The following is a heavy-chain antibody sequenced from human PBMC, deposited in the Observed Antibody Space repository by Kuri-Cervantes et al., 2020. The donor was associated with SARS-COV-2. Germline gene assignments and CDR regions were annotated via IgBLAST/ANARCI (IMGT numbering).Heavy chain of an antibody. CDR2: IYYSGNT. Sequence: SETLSLTCTVSGGSISSSSYYWGWIRQPPGKGLEWIGSIYYSGNTYSNPSLKSRVTISVDTSKNQFSLKLSSVTAADTAVYDCARQGATTYYDFWSGYYPDWFDPWGQGTLVTVSS. V-gene: IGHV4-39*01. CDR3: ARQGATTYYDFWSGYYPDWFDP. CDR1: GGSISSSSYY. J-gene: IGHJ5*02. D-gene: IGHD3-3*01.